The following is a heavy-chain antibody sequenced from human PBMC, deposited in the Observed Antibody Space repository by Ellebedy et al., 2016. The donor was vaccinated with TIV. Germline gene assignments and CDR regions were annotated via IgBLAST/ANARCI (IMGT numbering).Heavy chain of an antibody. CDR1: GGSISGYY. CDR2: IYHSGNT. CDR3: ARGGGYDQTFDY. D-gene: IGHD5-12*01. V-gene: IGHV4-59*01. Sequence: SETLSLXCTVSGGSISGYYWSWIRQPQEKGLEWIGNIYHSGNTNYNASLKSRVTISVDTSKNQFSLRLRSVTAADTAVYYCARGGGYDQTFDYWGQGTLVTVSS. J-gene: IGHJ4*02.